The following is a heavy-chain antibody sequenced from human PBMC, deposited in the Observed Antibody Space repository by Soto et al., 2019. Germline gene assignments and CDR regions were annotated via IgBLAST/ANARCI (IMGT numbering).Heavy chain of an antibody. CDR2: IKDSGNT. CDR1: GGSISSYY. Sequence: SETLSLTCTVSGGSISSYYWTWIRQPPGKRLEWIGYIKDSGNTNYNPSLKSRVTMSLDTSKNQFSLKVNSVTAADTAVYYCARVSPSYSTGWYYFDYWGQGTLVTVSS. V-gene: IGHV4-59*01. D-gene: IGHD6-19*01. CDR3: ARVSPSYSTGWYYFDY. J-gene: IGHJ4*02.